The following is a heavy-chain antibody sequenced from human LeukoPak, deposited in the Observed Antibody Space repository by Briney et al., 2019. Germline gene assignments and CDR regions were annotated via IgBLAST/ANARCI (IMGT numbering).Heavy chain of an antibody. CDR1: GNSISSGYY. V-gene: IGHV4-38-2*02. Sequence: SETLSLTCTVSGNSISSGYYWGWIRQPPGKGLEWIGSIYHSGRTYYNPSLKSRVTISVDTSKNQFSLKLSSVTAADTAVYYCARLTNRYYYYMDVWGKGTTVTISS. CDR2: IYHSGRT. CDR3: ARLTNRYYYYMDV. D-gene: IGHD2-2*01. J-gene: IGHJ6*03.